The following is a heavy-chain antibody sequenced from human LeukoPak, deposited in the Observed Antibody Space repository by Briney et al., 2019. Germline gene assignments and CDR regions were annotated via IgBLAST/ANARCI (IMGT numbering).Heavy chain of an antibody. D-gene: IGHD3-22*01. CDR2: IYFSET. J-gene: IGHJ3*02. V-gene: IGHV4-39*01. CDR3: ASPSKLVISRGGFDI. Sequence: PPETLSLTCTVSGASFSDTTYYWAWIRQPPGKGLEWIASIYFSETKYNPSLKSRITISGDTSNNQFSLKLSSVTAADTAVYYCASPSKLVISRGGFDIWGQGTMVTVSA. CDR1: GASFSDTTYY.